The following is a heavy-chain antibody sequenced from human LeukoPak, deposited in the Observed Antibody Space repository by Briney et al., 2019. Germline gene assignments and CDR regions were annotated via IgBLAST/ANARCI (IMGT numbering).Heavy chain of an antibody. D-gene: IGHD3-3*01. V-gene: IGHV3-30*02. J-gene: IGHJ3*02. CDR1: GFTFSSYG. Sequence: QTGGSLRLSCAASGFTFSSYGMHWVRQAPGKGLEWVAFIRYDGSNKYYADSVKGRFTISRDNSKNTLYLQMNSLRAEDTAVYYCAKPNSLLRFLEWLSYAFDIWGQGTMVTVSS. CDR2: IRYDGSNK. CDR3: AKPNSLLRFLEWLSYAFDI.